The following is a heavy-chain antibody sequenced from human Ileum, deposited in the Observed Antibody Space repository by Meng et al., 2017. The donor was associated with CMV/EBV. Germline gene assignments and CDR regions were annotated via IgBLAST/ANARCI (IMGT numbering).Heavy chain of an antibody. V-gene: IGHV4-61*01. Sequence: SGASVNSASYYWSWIRQSPWKGLGWIGYMFYSGGTTYNPSLKSRVTILVDTSKNQFSLNLRSVTAADTAVYYCARSRISTSPNWFDPWGQGTLVTVSS. J-gene: IGHJ5*02. CDR3: ARSRISTSPNWFDP. D-gene: IGHD2/OR15-2a*01. CDR1: GASVNSASYY. CDR2: MFYSGGT.